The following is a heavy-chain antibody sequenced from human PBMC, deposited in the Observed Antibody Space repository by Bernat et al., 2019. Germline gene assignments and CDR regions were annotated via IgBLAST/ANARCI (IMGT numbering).Heavy chain of an antibody. D-gene: IGHD3-3*01. CDR1: GFTFSSYA. V-gene: IGHV3-30-3*01. CDR3: ARDTIFGVSLGDYGMDV. CDR2: ISYDGSNK. J-gene: IGHJ6*02. Sequence: QVQLVESGGGVVQPGRSLRLSCAASGFTFSSYAMHWVRQAPGKGLEWVAVISYDGSNKYYADSVKDRFTISRDNSKNTLYLQMNSLRAEDTAVYYCARDTIFGVSLGDYGMDVWGQGTTVTVSS.